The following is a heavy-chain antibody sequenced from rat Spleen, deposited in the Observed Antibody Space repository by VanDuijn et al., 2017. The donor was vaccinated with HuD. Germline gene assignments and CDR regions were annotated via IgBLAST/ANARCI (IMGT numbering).Heavy chain of an antibody. D-gene: IGHD1-2*01. CDR3: ARRGTAIPYNWFDY. CDR1: GFTFSDYY. Sequence: EVQLVESGGGLVQPGRSMKLSCAASGFTFSDYYMAWVRPAPQKCMAWVASISYEGSSTHYRDSVKGRFTISRDNAKSTLNLQMDSLRSEDTATYYCARRGTAIPYNWFDYWGQGILVTVSS. J-gene: IGHJ3*01. CDR2: ISYEGSST. V-gene: IGHV5-22*01.